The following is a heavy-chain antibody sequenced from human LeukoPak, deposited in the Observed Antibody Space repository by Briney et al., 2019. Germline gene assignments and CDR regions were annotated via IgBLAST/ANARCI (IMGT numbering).Heavy chain of an antibody. CDR2: IYYSGST. V-gene: IGHV4-39*01. CDR3: ARHKGYGDWDWFDP. D-gene: IGHD4-17*01. Sequence: SETLSLTCTVSGGSISSSSYYWGWIRQPPGKGLEWIGSIYYSGSTYYNPSLKSRVTISVDTSKNQFSLKLSSVTAADTAVYYCARHKGYGDWDWFDPWGQGTLVTVSS. J-gene: IGHJ5*02. CDR1: GGSISSSSYY.